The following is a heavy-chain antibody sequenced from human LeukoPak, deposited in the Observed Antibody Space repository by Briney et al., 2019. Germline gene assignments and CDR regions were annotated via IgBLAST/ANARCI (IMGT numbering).Heavy chain of an antibody. CDR3: ARGMAVAGTRDY. D-gene: IGHD6-19*01. J-gene: IGHJ4*02. V-gene: IGHV4-34*01. CDR1: GGPFSGYY. CDR2: INHSGST. Sequence: SETLSLTCAVSGGPFSGYYWSWIRQPPGKGPEWIGEINHSGSTNYNPSLKSRVTISVDTSKNQFSLKLSSVTAADTAVYYCARGMAVAGTRDYWGQGTLVTVSS.